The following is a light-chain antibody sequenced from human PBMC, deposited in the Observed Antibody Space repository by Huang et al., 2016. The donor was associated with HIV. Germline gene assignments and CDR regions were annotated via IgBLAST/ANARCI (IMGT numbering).Light chain of an antibody. CDR2: WAS. V-gene: IGKV4-1*01. CDR1: QSVLSSSNNKNY. J-gene: IGKJ4*01. CDR3: QQYYSTPLT. Sequence: DIVMTQSPDSLAVSLGERATINCKSSQSVLSSSNNKNYLAWYQQKPGQPPKLLIYWASTRESGVPDRFSGSGSGTDFTLTSSSLQAEDVAVYYCQQYYSTPLTFGGGTKVEIK.